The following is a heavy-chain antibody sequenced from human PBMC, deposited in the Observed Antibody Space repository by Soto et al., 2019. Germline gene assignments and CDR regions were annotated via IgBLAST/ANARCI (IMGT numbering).Heavy chain of an antibody. CDR3: ARDRTIFGEVLFPGGGNWFDP. CDR2: IYTSGST. D-gene: IGHD3-3*01. V-gene: IGHV4-4*07. Sequence: SETLSLTCTVSGGSISSYYWSWIRQPAGKGLEWIGRIYTSGSTNYNPSLKSRVTMSVYTSKNQFSLKLSSVTAADTAVYYCARDRTIFGEVLFPGGGNWFDPWGQGTLVTVSS. J-gene: IGHJ5*02. CDR1: GGSISSYY.